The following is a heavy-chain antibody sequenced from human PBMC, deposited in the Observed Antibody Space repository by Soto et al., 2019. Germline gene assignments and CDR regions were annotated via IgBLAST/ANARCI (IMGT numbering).Heavy chain of an antibody. D-gene: IGHD3-22*01. J-gene: IGHJ4*02. V-gene: IGHV1-69*02. CDR3: ARALRGYYDSSGIDY. Sequence: SVKVSCKASGGTFSSYTISWVRQAPGQGLEWMGRIIPILGIANYAQKFQGRVTITADKSTSTAYMELSSLRSKDTAVYYCARALRGYYDSSGIDYWGQGTLVTVSS. CDR1: GGTFSSYT. CDR2: IIPILGIA.